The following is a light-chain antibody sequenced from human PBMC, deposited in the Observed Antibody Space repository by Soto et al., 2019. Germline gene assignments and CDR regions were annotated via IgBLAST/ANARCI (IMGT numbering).Light chain of an antibody. J-gene: IGKJ1*01. CDR2: KVS. CDR1: QSISTY. CDR3: QHYNSYSEA. V-gene: IGKV1-5*03. Sequence: DIQMTQSPSTLSASVGDRVTITCRASQSISTYLAWYQQKQGKAPKLLIYKVSSLESGAPSRFRGRGSGTEFTLTLSRLQPDDFQTYSCQHYNSYSEAFGQGTQVDI.